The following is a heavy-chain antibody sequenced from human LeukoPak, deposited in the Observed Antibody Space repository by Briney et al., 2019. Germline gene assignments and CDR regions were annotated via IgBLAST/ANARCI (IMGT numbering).Heavy chain of an antibody. J-gene: IGHJ3*02. Sequence: GGSLGLSFAASGFTFSTYNMVWVRQAPGMGLEWVASVSSRSSAIYYSDSVKGRFTISRDNAKNSLSLQMNSLRAEDTAIYYCARDLFNRDAFDIWGPGTMVTVSS. CDR2: VSSRSSAI. V-gene: IGHV3-48*04. CDR1: GFTFSTYN. D-gene: IGHD3-3*01. CDR3: ARDLFNRDAFDI.